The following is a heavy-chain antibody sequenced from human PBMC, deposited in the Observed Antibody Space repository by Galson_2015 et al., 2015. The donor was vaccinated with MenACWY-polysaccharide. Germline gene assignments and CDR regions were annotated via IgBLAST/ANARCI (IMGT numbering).Heavy chain of an antibody. Sequence: SLRLSCAASGVTFSGYAMTWLRQAPGKGLDWVSSISGGGATTNYADSVKGRFTISRDNSKNTLYLQMNSLRAEDTSIYYCAKSNSGYSNSRHWDYWGQGTLVTVSS. J-gene: IGHJ4*02. CDR1: GVTFSGYA. V-gene: IGHV3-23*01. CDR2: ISGGGATT. CDR3: AKSNSGYSNSRHWDY. D-gene: IGHD6-13*01.